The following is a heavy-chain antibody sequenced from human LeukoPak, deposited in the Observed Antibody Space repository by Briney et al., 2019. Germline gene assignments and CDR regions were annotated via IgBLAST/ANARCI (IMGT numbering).Heavy chain of an antibody. CDR2: INHSGST. CDR1: GGSFSGYY. V-gene: IGHV4-34*01. J-gene: IGHJ4*02. CDR3: ARGLRGIVVVPAAIGRKSIAANLYYFDY. D-gene: IGHD2-2*02. Sequence: SETLSLTCAVYGGSFSGYYWSWIRQPPGKGLEWIGEINHSGSTNYNSSLKSRVTISVDTSKNQFSLKLSSVTAADTAVYYCARGLRGIVVVPAAIGRKSIAANLYYFDYWGQGTLVTVSS.